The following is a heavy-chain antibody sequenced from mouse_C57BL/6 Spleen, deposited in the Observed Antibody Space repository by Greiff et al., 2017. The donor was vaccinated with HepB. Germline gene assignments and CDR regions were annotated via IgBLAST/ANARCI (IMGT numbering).Heavy chain of an antibody. D-gene: IGHD1-1*01. J-gene: IGHJ3*01. V-gene: IGHV14-2*01. CDR3: AGPYYGSSAGFAY. CDR1: GFNIKDDY. Sequence: EVQLQQSGAELVKPGASVKLSCTASGFNIKDDYMHWVKQRTEQGLEWIGRIDPEDGETEYAPKFQGKATITADTSSNTAYLQLSSLTSEDTAVYYCAGPYYGSSAGFAYWGQGTLVTVDA. CDR2: IDPEDGET.